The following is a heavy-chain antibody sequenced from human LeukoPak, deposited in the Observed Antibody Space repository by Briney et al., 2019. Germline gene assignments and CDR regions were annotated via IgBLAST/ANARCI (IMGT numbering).Heavy chain of an antibody. CDR1: GGSFSGYY. V-gene: IGHV4-34*01. CDR2: INHSGST. Sequence: SETLSLTCAVYGGSFSGYYWSWIRQPPGKGLEWIGEINHSGSTNYNPSLKSRVTISVDKSKNQFSLKLSSVTAADTAVDYWSRGGPGKTPRRPISFEGGPNAFDIWGQGTMVTVSS. D-gene: IGHD3-16*01. J-gene: IGHJ3*02. CDR3: SRGGPGKTPRRPISFEGGPNAFDI.